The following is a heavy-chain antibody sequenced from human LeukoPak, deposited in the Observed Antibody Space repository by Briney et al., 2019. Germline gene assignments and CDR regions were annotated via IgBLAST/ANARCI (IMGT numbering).Heavy chain of an antibody. CDR3: VRDYQFIQEV. Sequence: KPGGSLRLSCEASGFTFSNYWMLWVRQAPGKGLMWVSLISTDGKSTRYAESVKGRFTISRDNAKNALYLQMDILRVEDTALYFCVRDYQFIQEVWGQGTTVTVSS. D-gene: IGHD2-2*01. J-gene: IGHJ6*02. V-gene: IGHV3-74*01. CDR2: ISTDGKST. CDR1: GFTFSNYW.